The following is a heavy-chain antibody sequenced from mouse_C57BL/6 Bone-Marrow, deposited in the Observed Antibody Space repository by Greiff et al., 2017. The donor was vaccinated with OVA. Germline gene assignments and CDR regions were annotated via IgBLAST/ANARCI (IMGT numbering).Heavy chain of an antibody. CDR3: ARSVYYGSSYPFWYFDV. CDR1: GYTFTDYN. J-gene: IGHJ1*03. V-gene: IGHV1-18*01. D-gene: IGHD1-1*01. Sequence: EVKLVESGPELVKPGASVKIPCKASGYTFTDYNMDWVKQSHGKSLEWIGDINPNNGGTIYNQKFKGKATLTVDKSSSTAYMELRSLTSEDTAVYYCARSVYYGSSYPFWYFDVWGTGTTVTVSS. CDR2: INPNNGGT.